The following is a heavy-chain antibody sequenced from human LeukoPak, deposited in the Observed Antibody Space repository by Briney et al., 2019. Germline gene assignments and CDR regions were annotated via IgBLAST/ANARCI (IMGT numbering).Heavy chain of an antibody. J-gene: IGHJ4*02. CDR3: AKVGRWLQLGYFDY. CDR1: GFTFSSYA. D-gene: IGHD5-12*01. Sequence: GGSLRLTCAASGFTFSSYAMSWVRQAPGKGLEWVSAISGSGGSTYYADSVKGRFTISRDNSKNTLYLQMNSLRAEDTAVYYCAKVGRWLQLGYFDYWGQGTLVTVSS. V-gene: IGHV3-23*01. CDR2: ISGSGGST.